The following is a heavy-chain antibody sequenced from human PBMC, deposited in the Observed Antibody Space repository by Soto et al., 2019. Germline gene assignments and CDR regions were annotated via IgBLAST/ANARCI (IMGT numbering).Heavy chain of an antibody. V-gene: IGHV3-30*18. D-gene: IGHD6-6*01. J-gene: IGHJ4*02. CDR2: ISYDGSQK. CDR1: GFTFSNYA. CDR3: AKDYLSSSNSFDY. Sequence: GGSLRLSCAASGFTFSNYAIHWVRQPPGKGLERVAVISYDGSQKHYADSVKGRFTLFRDKFKNIVYLQMNSLRTEDTALYFCAKDYLSSSNSFDYWGQGSLVTVSS.